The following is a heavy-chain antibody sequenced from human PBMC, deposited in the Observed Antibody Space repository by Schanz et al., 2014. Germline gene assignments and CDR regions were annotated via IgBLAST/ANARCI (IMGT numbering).Heavy chain of an antibody. J-gene: IGHJ5*02. CDR2: LYDSAST. V-gene: IGHV4-59*01. D-gene: IGHD3-16*01. CDR3: ARHGGYYDVLNSFDI. CDR1: GGSISGDY. Sequence: QVQLQGSGPGLVKPSETLSLTCIVSGGSISGDYWSWIRQSPGKGLEWIGHLYDSASTNYNPSLESRVTMSVDTSKNQFSLKLSSVTAADTAVYFCARHGGYYDVLNSFDIWGQGTLVTVSS.